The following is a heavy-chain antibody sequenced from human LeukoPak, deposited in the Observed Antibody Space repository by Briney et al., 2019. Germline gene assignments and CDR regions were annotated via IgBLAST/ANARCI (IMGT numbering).Heavy chain of an antibody. D-gene: IGHD4-23*01. Sequence: PSETLSLTCAVSGGSFFGSHWNWIRQSPEKGLEWIGEINHSGSTNYNPSLKSRDTISVVTAKSQFFLKLTSVTAADTAVYYCARDPTTVVTLPYYFDFWGPGTLVTVSA. V-gene: IGHV4-34*01. J-gene: IGHJ4*02. CDR3: ARDPTTVVTLPYYFDF. CDR2: INHSGST. CDR1: GGSFFGSH.